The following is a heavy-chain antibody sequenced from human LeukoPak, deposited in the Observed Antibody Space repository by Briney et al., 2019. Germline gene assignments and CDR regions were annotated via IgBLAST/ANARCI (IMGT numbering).Heavy chain of an antibody. Sequence: SETLSLTSSVSGGSISGSRYFWGWIRQPPGKGLEWIGSVYYSGSTYFNPSLKSRVTISVDTSKNQFSLRLSSVTAADTAVYYCATSSSGSWSENAFDIWGQGTMVTVSS. D-gene: IGHD6-13*01. J-gene: IGHJ3*02. CDR1: GGSISGSRYF. CDR3: ATSSSGSWSENAFDI. CDR2: VYYSGST. V-gene: IGHV4-39*01.